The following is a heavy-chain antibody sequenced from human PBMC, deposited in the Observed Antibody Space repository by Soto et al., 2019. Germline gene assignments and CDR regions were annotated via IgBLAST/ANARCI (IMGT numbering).Heavy chain of an antibody. D-gene: IGHD6-6*01. CDR2: ISGSSSTI. CDR3: ARWDWTGSIAALAGYFGY. Sequence: GGSLRLSCAASGFTFSSYSMNWVRQAPGKGLEWVSYISGSSSTIYYPESVKGRFTISRDNAKNSLYLQMNSLRDEDTALYYFARWDWTGSIAALAGYFGYWGQGTLVTVSS. CDR1: GFTFSSYS. J-gene: IGHJ4*02. V-gene: IGHV3-48*02.